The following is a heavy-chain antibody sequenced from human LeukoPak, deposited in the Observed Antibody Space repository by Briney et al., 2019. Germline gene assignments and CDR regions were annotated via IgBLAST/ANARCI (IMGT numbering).Heavy chain of an antibody. Sequence: GGSLRLSCAASGFTFSSYAMSWVREAPGKGLEGVSAISGSGGSTYYADSVKGRFTISRDNAKNSLYLQMNSLRAEDTAVYYCARDLGGYSYGSHFDYWGQGTLVTVSS. J-gene: IGHJ4*02. CDR2: ISGSGGST. V-gene: IGHV3-23*01. D-gene: IGHD5-18*01. CDR3: ARDLGGYSYGSHFDY. CDR1: GFTFSSYA.